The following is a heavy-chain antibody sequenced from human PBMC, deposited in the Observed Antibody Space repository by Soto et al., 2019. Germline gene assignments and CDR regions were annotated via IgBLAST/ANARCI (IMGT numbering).Heavy chain of an antibody. J-gene: IGHJ5*02. CDR3: ARDLVGDYGDNWFDP. CDR2: ISSSSSYI. CDR1: GFTFSSYS. V-gene: IGHV3-21*01. D-gene: IGHD4-17*01. Sequence: GGSLRLSCAASGFTFSSYSMNWVRQAPGKGLEWVLSISSSSSYIYYADSVKGRFTISRDNAKNSLYLQMNSLRAEDTAVYYCARDLVGDYGDNWFDPWGQGTLVTVSS.